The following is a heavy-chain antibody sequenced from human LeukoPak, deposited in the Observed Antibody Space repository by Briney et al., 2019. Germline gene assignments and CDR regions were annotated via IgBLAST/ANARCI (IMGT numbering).Heavy chain of an antibody. Sequence: GASVKVSCKASGYTFTGYYMHWVRQAPGQGLEWMGWINPNNGGTNYAQKFQGRVTMTRDTSISTAYVELSRLRSDDTAVYYCARELRAAEAGIDYWGQGTLVTVSS. CDR3: ARELRAAEAGIDY. V-gene: IGHV1-2*02. CDR1: GYTFTGYY. CDR2: INPNNGGT. D-gene: IGHD6-19*01. J-gene: IGHJ4*02.